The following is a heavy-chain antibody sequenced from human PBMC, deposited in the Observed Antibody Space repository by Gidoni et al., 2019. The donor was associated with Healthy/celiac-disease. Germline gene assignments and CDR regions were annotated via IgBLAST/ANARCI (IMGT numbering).Heavy chain of an antibody. CDR2: INHSGST. J-gene: IGHJ5*02. V-gene: IGHV4-34*01. CDR3: ARGRAFDP. CDR1: GGSFSGYY. Sequence: QVQLQQWGAGLLKPSETLSLTCAVYGGSFSGYYWSWIRQPPGKGLEWIGEINHSGSTNYNPSLKSRVTISVDTSKNQFSLKLSSVTAADTAVYYCARGRAFDPCDQGTLVTVSS.